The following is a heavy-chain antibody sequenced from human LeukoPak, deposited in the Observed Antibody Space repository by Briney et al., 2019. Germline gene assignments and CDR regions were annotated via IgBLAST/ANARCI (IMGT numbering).Heavy chain of an antibody. CDR2: ISYDGSNK. D-gene: IGHD7-27*01. V-gene: IGHV3-30*18. CDR3: AKAVTGNDAFDI. CDR1: GFTFSSYG. J-gene: IGHJ3*02. Sequence: GGSLRLSCAASGFTFSSYGMHWVRQAPGKGLEWVAVISYDGSNKYYADSVKGRFTISRDNSKNTLYLQMNSLRAEDTAVYYCAKAVTGNDAFDIWGEGTMVTASS.